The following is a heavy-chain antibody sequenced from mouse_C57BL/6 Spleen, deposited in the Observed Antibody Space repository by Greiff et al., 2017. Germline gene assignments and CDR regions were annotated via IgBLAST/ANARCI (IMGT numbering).Heavy chain of an antibody. V-gene: IGHV1-47*01. CDR3: ARSRTVSYYFDY. Sequence: QVQLQQSGAELVKPGASVKMSCKASGYTFTTYCIDWMKQRHGQSLEWIGNFHPDIVDTKYNEKFKGKATLTAEKSSNTAYLELSRLTSDDSAVDYCARSRTVSYYFDYWGQGTTLTVAS. D-gene: IGHD6-2*01. CDR2: FHPDIVDT. CDR1: GYTFTTYC. J-gene: IGHJ2*01.